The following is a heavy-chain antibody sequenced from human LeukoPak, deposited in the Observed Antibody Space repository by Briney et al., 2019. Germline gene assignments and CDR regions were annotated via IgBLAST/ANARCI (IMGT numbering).Heavy chain of an antibody. CDR3: ARPASTPPAYFDY. Sequence: GESLKISCKGSGYRFTSYWIGWVRQMPGKGLEWMGIIYPGDSDTRYSLSFQGQVTISADKSISTAYLQWSSLKASDTAMYYCARPASTPPAYFDYWGQGTLVTVSS. CDR2: IYPGDSDT. D-gene: IGHD5/OR15-5a*01. J-gene: IGHJ4*02. V-gene: IGHV5-51*01. CDR1: GYRFTSYW.